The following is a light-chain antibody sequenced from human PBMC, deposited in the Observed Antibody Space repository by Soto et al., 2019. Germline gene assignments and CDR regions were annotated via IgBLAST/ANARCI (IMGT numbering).Light chain of an antibody. CDR2: DDS. CDR1: QSIDNK. J-gene: IGKJ4*01. Sequence: DIQMTQSPSTLSASVGDRVTITCRASQSIDNKLAWYQQIPGKAPKLLIYDDSNLGSGVPSRFSGSRSGTEFTLTVSSLQPDDFATYYCQQYKSYSLTFGGGTKVEI. V-gene: IGKV1-5*01. CDR3: QQYKSYSLT.